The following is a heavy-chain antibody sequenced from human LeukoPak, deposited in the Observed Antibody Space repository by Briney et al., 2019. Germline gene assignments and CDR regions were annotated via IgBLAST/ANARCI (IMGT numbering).Heavy chain of an antibody. D-gene: IGHD3-22*01. V-gene: IGHV1-69*02. CDR2: IIPILGIA. CDR1: GYTFTGYY. Sequence: SVKVSCKASGYTFTGYYMHWVRQAPGQGLEWMGRIIPILGIANYAQKFQGRVTITADKSTSTAYMELSSLRSEDTAVYYCVRSYYDSSGYLVIDYWGQGTLVTVSS. CDR3: VRSYYDSSGYLVIDY. J-gene: IGHJ4*02.